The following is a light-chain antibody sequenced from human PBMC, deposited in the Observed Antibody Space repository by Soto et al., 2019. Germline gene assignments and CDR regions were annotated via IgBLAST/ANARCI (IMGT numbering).Light chain of an antibody. CDR3: QQYYSTPLT. CDR1: QSVLHSSNGNNY. Sequence: DIEMTQSPDSLSVSLGERATINCRSSQSVLHSSNGNNYIAWYQQKPGQPPKLLIYWSSTRESGVPDRFIGSGSGTDFTLTVSSLQAEDVAVYYCQQYYSTPLTFGGGTKVEMK. V-gene: IGKV4-1*01. J-gene: IGKJ4*01. CDR2: WSS.